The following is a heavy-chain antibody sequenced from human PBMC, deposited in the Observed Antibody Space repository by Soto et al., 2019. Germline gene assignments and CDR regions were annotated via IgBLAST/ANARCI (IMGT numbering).Heavy chain of an antibody. CDR3: ARDALGGRIVATAREFDY. V-gene: IGHV3-33*01. Sequence: GGSLRLSCAASGFTFSSYGMHWVRQAPGKGLEWVAVIWYDGSNKYYADSVKGRFTISRDNSKNTLYLQMNSLRAEDTAVYYCARDALGGRIVATAREFDYWGQGTLVTVSS. CDR1: GFTFSSYG. CDR2: IWYDGSNK. J-gene: IGHJ4*02. D-gene: IGHD5-12*01.